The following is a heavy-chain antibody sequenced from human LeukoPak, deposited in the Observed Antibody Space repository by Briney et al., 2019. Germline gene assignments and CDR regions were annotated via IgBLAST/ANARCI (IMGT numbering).Heavy chain of an antibody. CDR3: ARDYRVGTKPPYYYYYGMDV. V-gene: IGHV4-59*01. Sequence: SETLSLTCTVSGGSISSYYWSWIRQPPGKGLEWIGYIYYSGSTNYNPSLKSRVTISVGTSKNQFSLKLSSVTAADTAVYYCARDYRVGTKPPYYYYYGMDVWGQGTTVTVSS. CDR1: GGSISSYY. D-gene: IGHD2-21*02. J-gene: IGHJ6*02. CDR2: IYYSGST.